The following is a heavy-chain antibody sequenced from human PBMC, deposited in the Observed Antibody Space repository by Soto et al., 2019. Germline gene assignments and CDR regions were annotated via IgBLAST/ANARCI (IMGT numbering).Heavy chain of an antibody. CDR3: TTRVVVAAKFIDI. CDR1: GFTFSNAW. Sequence: GGSLRLSCAASGFTFSNAWMSWVRQAPGKGLEWVGRIKSKTDGGTTDYATPVKGRFTISRDDSKNTLYLQMNSLKTEDTAVYYCTTRVVVAAKFIDIWGQGTMVTVSS. CDR2: IKSKTDGGTT. V-gene: IGHV3-15*01. D-gene: IGHD2-15*01. J-gene: IGHJ3*02.